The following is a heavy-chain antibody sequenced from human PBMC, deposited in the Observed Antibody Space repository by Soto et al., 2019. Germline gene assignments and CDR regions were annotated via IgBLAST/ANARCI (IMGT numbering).Heavy chain of an antibody. Sequence: SETLSLTCTVSGGSVSSGSYYWSWIRQPPGKGLEWIGYIYYSGSTNYNPSLKSRVTISVDTSKNQFSLKLSSVTAADTAVYYCARGVYGDYVLRNNWFDPWGQGNLVTVSS. V-gene: IGHV4-61*01. CDR3: ARGVYGDYVLRNNWFDP. CDR1: GGSVSSGSYY. CDR2: IYYSGST. J-gene: IGHJ5*02. D-gene: IGHD4-17*01.